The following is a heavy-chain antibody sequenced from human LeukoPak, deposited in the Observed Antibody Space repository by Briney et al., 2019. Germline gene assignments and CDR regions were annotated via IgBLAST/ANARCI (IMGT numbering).Heavy chain of an antibody. Sequence: GGSLRLSCAASGFTFSSYAMHWVRQAPGKGLEYVSAISSNGGSTYYANSVKGRFTISRDNSKNTLYLQMGSLRAEDMAVYYCARARGGYHLQAPDYWGQGTLVTVSS. CDR1: GFTFSSYA. D-gene: IGHD3-22*01. CDR2: ISSNGGST. V-gene: IGHV3-64*01. J-gene: IGHJ4*02. CDR3: ARARGGYHLQAPDY.